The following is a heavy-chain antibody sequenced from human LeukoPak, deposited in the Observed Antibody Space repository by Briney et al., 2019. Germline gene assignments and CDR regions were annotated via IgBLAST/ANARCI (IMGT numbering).Heavy chain of an antibody. D-gene: IGHD4-23*01. CDR2: ISWNSGSI. J-gene: IGHJ4*02. Sequence: PGGSLRLSCAASGFTFDDYAMHWVRQAPGKGLEWVSGISWNSGSIGYADSVKGRFTISRDNSKSTLSLQMSSLRAEDTAEYYCSKLVTTVITPFDYWGQGTLVIVSS. V-gene: IGHV3-9*01. CDR3: SKLVTTVITPFDY. CDR1: GFTFDDYA.